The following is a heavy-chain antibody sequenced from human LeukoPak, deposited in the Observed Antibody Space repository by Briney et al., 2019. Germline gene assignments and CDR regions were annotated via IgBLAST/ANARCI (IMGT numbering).Heavy chain of an antibody. CDR2: IEKGASRA. J-gene: IGHJ4*02. D-gene: IGHD1-26*01. V-gene: IGHV3-23*03. CDR1: GFTFSDFA. Sequence: PGGSLRLPCGASGFTFSDFAMSWVRLAPGKGLEWVSSIEKGASRAYYADSVRGRFTVSRDNSKNTLYLQMSSLRVEDTALYYCAKQEGALIQNWCFDHWGLGTLVTVSS. CDR3: AKQEGALIQNWCFDH.